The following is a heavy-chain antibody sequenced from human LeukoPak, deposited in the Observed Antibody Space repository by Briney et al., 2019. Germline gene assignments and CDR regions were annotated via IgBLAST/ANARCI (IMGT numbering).Heavy chain of an antibody. Sequence: ASVKVSCKASGYTFTSYGISWVRQAPGQGLEWMGWISAYNGNTNYAQKLQGRGTMTTDTSTSTAYMELRSLRSDDTAVYYCARDAQYSGWYRDAFDIWGQGTMVTVSS. CDR2: ISAYNGNT. D-gene: IGHD6-19*01. CDR3: ARDAQYSGWYRDAFDI. J-gene: IGHJ3*02. V-gene: IGHV1-18*01. CDR1: GYTFTSYG.